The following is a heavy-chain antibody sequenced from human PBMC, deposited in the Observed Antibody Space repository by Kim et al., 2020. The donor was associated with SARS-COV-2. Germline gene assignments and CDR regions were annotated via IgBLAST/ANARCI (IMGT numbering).Heavy chain of an antibody. CDR3: ARDYDDSSGYPSYFDY. Sequence: GGSLRLSCAASGFTFSSYGMHWVRQAPGKGLEWVAVISYDGSNKYYADSVKGRFTISRDNSKNTLYLQMNSLRAEDTAVYYCARDYDDSSGYPSYFDYWG. CDR1: GFTFSSYG. J-gene: IGHJ4*01. D-gene: IGHD3-22*01. CDR2: ISYDGSNK. V-gene: IGHV3-33*05.